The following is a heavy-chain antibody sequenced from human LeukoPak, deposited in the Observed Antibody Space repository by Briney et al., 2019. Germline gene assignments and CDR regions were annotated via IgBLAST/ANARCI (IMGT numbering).Heavy chain of an antibody. Sequence: GGSLRLSCATSGSTFSSYAMSWVRQTPGKGLEWVSNGGSGGSKYYADSVKGRFTISRDNSKSTVYLQTNSLTAEDTAVYYCAKNRGRYYHSYYMDVWGKGTTVIVSS. CDR1: GSTFSSYA. CDR3: AKNRGRYYHSYYMDV. CDR2: GGSGGSK. V-gene: IGHV3-23*01. J-gene: IGHJ6*03. D-gene: IGHD1-14*01.